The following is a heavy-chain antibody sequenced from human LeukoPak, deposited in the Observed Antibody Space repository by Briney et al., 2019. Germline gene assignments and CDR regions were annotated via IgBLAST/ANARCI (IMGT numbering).Heavy chain of an antibody. V-gene: IGHV3-30-3*01. Sequence: GRSLRLSCAASGFTFSSYAMHWVRQAPGKGLEWVAVISYDGSNKYYADSVKGRFTISRDNSKNTLYLQMNSLRAEDTAVYYCAREREVPAAIGTRIAAAGTGRYFDYWGQGTLVTVSS. CDR1: GFTFSSYA. D-gene: IGHD6-13*01. CDR3: AREREVPAAIGTRIAAAGTGRYFDY. CDR2: ISYDGSNK. J-gene: IGHJ4*02.